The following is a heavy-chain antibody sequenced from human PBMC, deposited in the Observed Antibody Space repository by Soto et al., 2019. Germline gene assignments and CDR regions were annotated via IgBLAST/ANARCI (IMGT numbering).Heavy chain of an antibody. J-gene: IGHJ4*02. CDR3: ARGHGSGSSHPIDY. CDR2: IYHSGST. Sequence: SETLSVTCAVSGYSISSGYYWGWIRQPPGKGLEWIGSIYHSGSTYYNPSLKSRVTISVDTSKNQFSLKLSSVTAADTAVYYCARGHGSGSSHPIDYWGPGTLVTVSS. D-gene: IGHD3-10*01. CDR1: GYSISSGYY. V-gene: IGHV4-38-2*01.